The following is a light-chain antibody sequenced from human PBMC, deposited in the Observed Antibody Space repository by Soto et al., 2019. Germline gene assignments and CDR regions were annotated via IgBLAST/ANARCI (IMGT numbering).Light chain of an antibody. CDR2: AAS. V-gene: IGKV1-39*01. Sequence: IQLTQSPSSLSASVGDRVPITCRASQGISSYLAWYQQKPGKAPKLLIYAASTLQSGVPSRFSGSGSGTDFTLTISSLQPEDFATYYCQESYSTPSVTFGPGTKVDIK. CDR1: QGISSY. J-gene: IGKJ3*01. CDR3: QESYSTPSVT.